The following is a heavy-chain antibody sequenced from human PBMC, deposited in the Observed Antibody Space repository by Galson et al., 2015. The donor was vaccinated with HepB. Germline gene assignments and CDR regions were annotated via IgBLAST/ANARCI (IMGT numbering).Heavy chain of an antibody. CDR3: ARDRGYCSGGSCYSGGMDV. D-gene: IGHD2-15*01. CDR2: ISSSSSYI. J-gene: IGHJ6*02. CDR1: GFTFSSYS. Sequence: SLRLSCAASGFTFSSYSMNWVRQAPGKGLEWVSSISSSSSYIYYADSVKGRFTISRDNAKNSLYLQMNSLRAEDTAVYYCARDRGYCSGGSCYSGGMDVWGQGTTVTVSS. V-gene: IGHV3-21*01.